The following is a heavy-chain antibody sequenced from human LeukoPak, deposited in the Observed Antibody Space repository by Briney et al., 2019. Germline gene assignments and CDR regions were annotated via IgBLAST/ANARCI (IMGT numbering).Heavy chain of an antibody. CDR1: GFTFRSYW. J-gene: IGHJ4*02. CDR2: IHGGGSDI. V-gene: IGHV3-74*01. D-gene: IGHD5-24*01. Sequence: GGSLRLSCAASGFTFRSYWMHWVRQAPGKGLVWVSRIHGGGSDIYYADSVKGRFTVSRDNAKNTLDLQMNSLRAEDTAVYYCVRGGDGYGNSDSWGQGTLVTVSS. CDR3: VRGGDGYGNSDS.